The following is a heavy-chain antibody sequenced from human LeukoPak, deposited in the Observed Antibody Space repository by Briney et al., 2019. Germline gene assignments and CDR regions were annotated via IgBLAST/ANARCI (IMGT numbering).Heavy chain of an antibody. D-gene: IGHD1-1*01. Sequence: GGSLRLSCAASGFLFSSYSMHWVRQTPGKGPEYVAAINSRGTTAHYGGSVQGRFIVSRDNSNYTLYLQMGGLRPDDTGAYFCARKGSAGWDDYWGRGTLVIVSS. CDR2: INSRGTTA. V-gene: IGHV3-64*02. J-gene: IGHJ4*02. CDR1: GFLFSSYS. CDR3: ARKGSAGWDDY.